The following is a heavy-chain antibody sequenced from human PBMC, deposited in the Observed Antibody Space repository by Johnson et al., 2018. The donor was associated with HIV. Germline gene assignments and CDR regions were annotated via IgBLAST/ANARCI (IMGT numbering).Heavy chain of an antibody. CDR2: IGTAGDT. CDR3: ARGGWANDAFDI. CDR1: GFTFSSYD. Sequence: VQLVESGGGLVQPGGSLRLSCAASGFTFSSYDMHWVRQATGKGLEWVSAIGTAGDTYYTGSVKGRFTISRENAKNSLYLQMNSLRAGDTAVYYCARGGWANDAFDIWDQGTMVTVSS. V-gene: IGHV3-13*01. D-gene: IGHD6-19*01. J-gene: IGHJ3*02.